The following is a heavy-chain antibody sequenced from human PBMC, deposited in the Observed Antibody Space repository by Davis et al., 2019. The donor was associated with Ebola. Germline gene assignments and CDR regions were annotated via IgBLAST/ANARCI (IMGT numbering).Heavy chain of an antibody. CDR1: GFTFSSYA. Sequence: GESLKISCAASGFTFSSYAMSWVRQAPGKGLEWVSAISGSGGSTYYADSVKGRFTISRDNSKNTLYLQMNSLRAEDTAVYYCAKGGYCSSTSCYRGLEWFDPWGQGTLVTVSS. D-gene: IGHD2-2*02. CDR3: AKGGYCSSTSCYRGLEWFDP. J-gene: IGHJ5*02. V-gene: IGHV3-23*01. CDR2: ISGSGGST.